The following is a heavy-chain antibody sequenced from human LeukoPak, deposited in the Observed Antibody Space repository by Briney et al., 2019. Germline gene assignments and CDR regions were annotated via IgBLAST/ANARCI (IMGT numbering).Heavy chain of an antibody. CDR1: GFTFSNYA. CDR3: ASVGVDRG. V-gene: IGHV3-30*14. D-gene: IGHD3-10*01. CDR2: ISDDGSRQ. J-gene: IGHJ4*02. Sequence: GGALRLSCAATGFTFSNYAIHWGRQAPGKGPEWVAFISDDGSRQHYADSVKGRFTISRDNSKNTLYLQMNSLRAEDTAVYYCASVGVDRGWGQGTLVTVSS.